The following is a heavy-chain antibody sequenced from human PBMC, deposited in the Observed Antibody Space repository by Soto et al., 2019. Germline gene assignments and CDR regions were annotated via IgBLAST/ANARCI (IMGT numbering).Heavy chain of an antibody. CDR2: INAGNGNT. J-gene: IGHJ4*02. Sequence: GASVKVSCKASGYTFTSYAMHWVRQAPGQRLEWMGWINAGNGNTKYSQKFQGRATITRDTSASTAYMELSSLRSEDTAVYYCARDDDLKVFYDFWSGYYGSIDYWGQGTLVTVSS. V-gene: IGHV1-3*01. CDR1: GYTFTSYA. CDR3: ARDDDLKVFYDFWSGYYGSIDY. D-gene: IGHD3-3*01.